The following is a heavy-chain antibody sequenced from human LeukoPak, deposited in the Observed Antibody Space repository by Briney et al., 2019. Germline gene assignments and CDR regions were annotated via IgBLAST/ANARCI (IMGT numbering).Heavy chain of an antibody. Sequence: ASVKVSCKASGYTFTSYGISWVRQAPGQGLEWMGWISAYNGNTNYAQKLQGRVTMTTDTSTSTAYMELRSLRSDDTAVYYCARVSGHKSDSSGWYRGRGPWYFDYWGQGTLVTVSS. V-gene: IGHV1-18*01. D-gene: IGHD6-19*01. CDR2: ISAYNGNT. CDR3: ARVSGHKSDSSGWYRGRGPWYFDY. CDR1: GYTFTSYG. J-gene: IGHJ4*02.